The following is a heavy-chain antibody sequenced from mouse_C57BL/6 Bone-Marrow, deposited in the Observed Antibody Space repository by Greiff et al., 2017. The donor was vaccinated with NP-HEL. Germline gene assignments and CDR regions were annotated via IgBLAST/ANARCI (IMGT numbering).Heavy chain of an antibody. CDR1: GFTFSSYA. J-gene: IGHJ2*01. CDR2: ISDGGSYT. Sequence: VQLKESGGGLVKPGGSLKLSCAASGFTFSSYAMSWVRQTPEKRLEWVATISDGGSYTYYPDNVKGRFTISRDNAKNNLYLQMSHLKSEDTAMYYCARVHYSNWDYWGQGTTLTVSS. CDR3: ARVHYSNWDY. D-gene: IGHD2-5*01. V-gene: IGHV5-4*01.